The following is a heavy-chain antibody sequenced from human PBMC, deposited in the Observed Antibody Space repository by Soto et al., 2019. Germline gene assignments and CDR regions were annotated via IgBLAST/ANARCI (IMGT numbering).Heavy chain of an antibody. CDR2: ISGSGGST. CDR3: AKDRVDYYDSSGSSDCY. J-gene: IGHJ4*02. CDR1: GFTFSSYA. V-gene: IGHV3-23*01. D-gene: IGHD3-22*01. Sequence: EVQLLESGGGLVQPGGSLRLSCAASGFTFSSYAMSWVRQAPGKGLEWVSAISGSGGSTYYADSVKGRFTISRDNSKNTLYLQMNSLRAEDRAVYYCAKDRVDYYDSSGSSDCYWGQGTLVTVSS.